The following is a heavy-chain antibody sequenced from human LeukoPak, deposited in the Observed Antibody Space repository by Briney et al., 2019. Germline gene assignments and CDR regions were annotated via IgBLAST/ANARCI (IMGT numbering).Heavy chain of an antibody. CDR2: KYYSGDT. CDR1: GGSINSSDHY. J-gene: IGHJ4*02. CDR3: AGVPAASRGRVDY. D-gene: IGHD2-2*01. V-gene: IGHV4-39*01. Sequence: SETLSLTCTVSGGSINSSDHYWAWIRQPPGKGLEWIGSKYYSGDTYYSPSLKSRVTISVDTSRNRFALKLNSVTAADTAVYYCAGVPAASRGRVDYWGQGTLVTVSS.